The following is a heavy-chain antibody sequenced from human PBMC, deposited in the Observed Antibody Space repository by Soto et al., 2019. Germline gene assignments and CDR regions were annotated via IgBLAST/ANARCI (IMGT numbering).Heavy chain of an antibody. CDR2: ISSGSGGST. CDR3: AKGKAHTLFGVDTLFDY. Sequence: GGSLRLSCAASGFTFTSYAMTWVRHAPGKGLEWVSSISSGSGGSTYYADSVKGRFTIFRDNSQKTLYLQMNSLRAEDTAIYYCAKGKAHTLFGVDTLFDYWGQGTLVTVSS. CDR1: GFTFTSYA. J-gene: IGHJ4*02. V-gene: IGHV3-23*01. D-gene: IGHD3-3*01.